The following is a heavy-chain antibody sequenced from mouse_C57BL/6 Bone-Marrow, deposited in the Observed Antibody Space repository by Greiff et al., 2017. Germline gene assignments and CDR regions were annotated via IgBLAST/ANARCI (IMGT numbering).Heavy chain of an antibody. Sequence: VKLVESGPELVKPGASVKISCKASGYAFSSSWMNWVKQRPGKGLEWIGRIYPGDGDTNYNGKFKGKATLTADKSSSTAYMQLSSVTSEDSEVYFGARGGYDAWFADWGQGTLVTGSA. CDR3: ARGGYDAWFAD. V-gene: IGHV1-82*01. CDR2: IYPGDGDT. CDR1: GYAFSSSW. J-gene: IGHJ3*01. D-gene: IGHD2-2*01.